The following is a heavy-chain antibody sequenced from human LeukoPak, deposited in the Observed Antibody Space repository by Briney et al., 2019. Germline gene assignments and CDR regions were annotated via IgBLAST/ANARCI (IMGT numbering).Heavy chain of an antibody. CDR2: ISGGGGST. J-gene: IGHJ4*02. CDR3: AKSATTTNGDTDY. D-gene: IGHD3-10*01. CDR1: GFTFSSYA. V-gene: IGHV3-23*01. Sequence: GGSLRLSCAASGFTFSSYAMNWVRQAPGKGLEWVSSISGGGGSTDYADSVRGRFTISRDNSKNTLYLQMNSLRAEDTAVYYCAKSATTTNGDTDYWAREPWSPSPQ.